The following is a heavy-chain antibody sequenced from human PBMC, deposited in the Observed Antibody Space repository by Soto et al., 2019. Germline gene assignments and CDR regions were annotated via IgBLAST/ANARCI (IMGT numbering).Heavy chain of an antibody. V-gene: IGHV3-21*01. Sequence: PGGSLRLSCAASGFTFSSYSMNWVRQAPGKELEWVSSISSSSSYIYYADSVKGRFTISRDNAKNSLYLQMNSLRAEDTAVFYCARVGGIEYYFDYWGQGTLVTVSS. J-gene: IGHJ4*02. CDR3: ARVGGIEYYFDY. D-gene: IGHD5-12*01. CDR1: GFTFSSYS. CDR2: ISSSSSYI.